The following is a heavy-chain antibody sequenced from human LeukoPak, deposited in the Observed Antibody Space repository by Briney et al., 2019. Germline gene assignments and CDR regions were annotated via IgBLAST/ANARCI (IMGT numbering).Heavy chain of an antibody. Sequence: SQTLSLTCAVYAGSFSGYYWSWIRQPPGKGLEWIGEINHSGSTNYNPSLKSRVTISVDTSKNQFSLKLSSVTAADTAVYYCARLEMVDYDSSGYYSFGYWGQGTLVTVSS. CDR2: INHSGST. J-gene: IGHJ4*02. CDR3: ARLEMVDYDSSGYYSFGY. V-gene: IGHV4-34*01. D-gene: IGHD3-22*01. CDR1: AGSFSGYY.